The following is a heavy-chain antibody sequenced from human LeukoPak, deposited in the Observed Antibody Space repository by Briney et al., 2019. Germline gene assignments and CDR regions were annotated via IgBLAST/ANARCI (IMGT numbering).Heavy chain of an antibody. CDR1: VFTFSIYS. CDR2: ISSSSSYI. Sequence: PGGSLRLSCAASVFTFSIYSMNWVRHAPGKGLQSVSSISSSSSYIYYADSVKGRFTISRDNAKNSLYLQMNSLRAEDTAVYYCARDSREWYDSSWFDPWGQGTLVTVSS. D-gene: IGHD3-22*01. V-gene: IGHV3-21*01. CDR3: ARDSREWYDSSWFDP. J-gene: IGHJ5*02.